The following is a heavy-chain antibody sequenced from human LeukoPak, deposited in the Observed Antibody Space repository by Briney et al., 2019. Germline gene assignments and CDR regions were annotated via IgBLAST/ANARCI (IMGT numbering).Heavy chain of an antibody. CDR1: GYSISTGYY. D-gene: IGHD3-3*01. V-gene: IGHV4-4*07. Sequence: SETLSLTCTVSGYSISTGYYWSWIRQPAGKGLEWIGRIYTSGSTNYNPSLKSRVTMSVDTSKNQFSLKLSSVTAADTAVYYCAPYLQTDYDFWSGPGKTDWGQGTLVTVSS. CDR2: IYTSGST. J-gene: IGHJ4*02. CDR3: APYLQTDYDFWSGPGKTD.